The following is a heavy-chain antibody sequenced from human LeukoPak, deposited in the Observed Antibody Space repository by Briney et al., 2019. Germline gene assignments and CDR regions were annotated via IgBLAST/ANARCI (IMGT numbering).Heavy chain of an antibody. CDR1: GGSFSGYY. D-gene: IGHD4-17*01. CDR2: INHSGSA. J-gene: IGHJ4*02. V-gene: IGHV4-34*01. Sequence: SETLSLTCAVYGGSFSGYYWTWIRQPPGEGLEWIGEINHSGSANYNPSLKSRVTISLDTSKNQFSLKLSSVTAADTAVYYCARGQGTVTTHWGQGTLVTVSS. CDR3: ARGQGTVTTH.